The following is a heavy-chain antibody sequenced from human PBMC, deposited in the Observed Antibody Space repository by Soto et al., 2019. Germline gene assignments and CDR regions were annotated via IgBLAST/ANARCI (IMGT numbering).Heavy chain of an antibody. Sequence: SETLSLTCTVSGGSISSYYCSWIRQPPGKGLEWIGYIYYSGSTNYNPSLKGRVTISLDTSKNQFSLNLTSVTAADTAVYYCARERIIHWHQEPNYFVFWGQGPLVTVST. D-gene: IGHD1-1*01. V-gene: IGHV4-59*01. J-gene: IGHJ4*02. CDR1: GGSISSYY. CDR2: IYYSGST. CDR3: ARERIIHWHQEPNYFVF.